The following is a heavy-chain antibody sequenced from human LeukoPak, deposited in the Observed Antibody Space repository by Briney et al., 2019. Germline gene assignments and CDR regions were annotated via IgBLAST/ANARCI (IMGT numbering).Heavy chain of an antibody. CDR1: GFTFSSSW. CDR2: IKEDGSEK. CDR3: GKDMDV. Sequence: GSLRLSCAASGFTFSSSWMSWVRQAPGKGLEWVANIKEDGSEKHYVDSVKGRFTISRDNAKNSLHLNMNGLGAEDTAVYYCGKDMDVWGQGTTVTVSS. J-gene: IGHJ6*02. V-gene: IGHV3-7*01.